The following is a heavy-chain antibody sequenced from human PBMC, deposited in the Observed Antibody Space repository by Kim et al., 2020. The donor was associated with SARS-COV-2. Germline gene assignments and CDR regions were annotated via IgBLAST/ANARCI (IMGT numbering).Heavy chain of an antibody. CDR2: INAGNGNT. CDR3: ARAETYYYDSSGYPDY. V-gene: IGHV1-3*01. Sequence: ASVKVSCKASGYTFTSYAMHWVRQAPGQRLEWMGWINAGNGNTKYSQKFQGRVTITRDTSASTAYMELSSLRSEDTAVYYCARAETYYYDSSGYPDYWGQGTLVTVSS. J-gene: IGHJ4*02. CDR1: GYTFTSYA. D-gene: IGHD3-22*01.